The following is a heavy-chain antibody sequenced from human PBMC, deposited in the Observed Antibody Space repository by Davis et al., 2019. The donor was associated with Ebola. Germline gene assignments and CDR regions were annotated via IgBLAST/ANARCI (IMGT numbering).Heavy chain of an antibody. CDR2: INPSGGST. J-gene: IGHJ6*04. Sequence: AASVKVSCKASGYTFTSYYMHWVRQAPGQGLEWMGIINPSGGSTSYAQKFQGRVTMTRDTSTSTVYMELSSLRSEDMAVYYCAREVVVVVAATPTYYYYGMDVWGKGTTVTVSS. CDR1: GYTFTSYY. CDR3: AREVVVVVAATPTYYYYGMDV. D-gene: IGHD2-15*01. V-gene: IGHV1-46*01.